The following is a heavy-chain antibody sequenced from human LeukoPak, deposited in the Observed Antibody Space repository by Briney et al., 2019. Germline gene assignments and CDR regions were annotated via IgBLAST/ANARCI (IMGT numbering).Heavy chain of an antibody. CDR1: GGSISGYY. V-gene: IGHV4-39*01. CDR2: IYYSGST. CDR3: ARHPSADSSYWFDP. Sequence: SETLSLTCTVSGGSISGYYWGWIRQPPGKGLEWIGSIYYSGSTYYNPSLKSRVTISVDTSKNQFSLKLSSVTAADTAVYYCARHPSADSSYWFDPWGQGTLVTVSS. J-gene: IGHJ5*02. D-gene: IGHD3-22*01.